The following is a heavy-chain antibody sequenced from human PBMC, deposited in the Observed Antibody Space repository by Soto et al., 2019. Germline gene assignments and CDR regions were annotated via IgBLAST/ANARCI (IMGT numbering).Heavy chain of an antibody. J-gene: IGHJ6*02. D-gene: IGHD5-18*01. CDR2: IYYSGST. CDR1: GGSISSGDYY. V-gene: IGHV4-30-4*01. CDR3: AREGDLDTAMVHRTPDGMDV. Sequence: PSETLSLTCTVSGGSISSGDYYWSWIRQPPGKGLEWIGYIYYSGSTYYNPSLKSRVTISVDTSKNQFSLKLSSVTAADTAVYHCAREGDLDTAMVHRTPDGMDVWGQGTTVTVSS.